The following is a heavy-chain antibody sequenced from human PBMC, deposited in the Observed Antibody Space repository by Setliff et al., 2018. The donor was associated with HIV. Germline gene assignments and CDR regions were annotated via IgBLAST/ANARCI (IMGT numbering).Heavy chain of an antibody. CDR1: GGSIRSHY. CDR3: VGDPKTTTQVAFDF. D-gene: IGHD4-17*01. CDR2: IYYSGST. V-gene: IGHV4-59*11. Sequence: SETLSLTCTVSGGSIRSHYWSWIREPPGKGLEWIGYIYYSGSTNYNPSLKCRVTISVDTSKNQLSLKLSSVTAADTAVYYCVGDPKTTTQVAFDFWGQGTMVTVSS. J-gene: IGHJ3*01.